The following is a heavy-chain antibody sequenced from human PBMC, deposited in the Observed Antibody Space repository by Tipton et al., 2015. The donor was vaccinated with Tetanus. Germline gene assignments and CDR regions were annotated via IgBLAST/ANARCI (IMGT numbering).Heavy chain of an antibody. D-gene: IGHD2-2*01. CDR1: GFTFDDYG. CDR3: AKDNGPVVPAAMRYGMDV. V-gene: IGHV3-9*01. Sequence: SLRLSCAASGFTFDDYGMNWVRQAPGKGLQWVSSISWNSGSIGYADSVKGRFTISRDDAKNSLYLQMNSLRAEDTALYYCAKDNGPVVPAAMRYGMDVWGQGTTVTVSS. J-gene: IGHJ6*02. CDR2: ISWNSGSI.